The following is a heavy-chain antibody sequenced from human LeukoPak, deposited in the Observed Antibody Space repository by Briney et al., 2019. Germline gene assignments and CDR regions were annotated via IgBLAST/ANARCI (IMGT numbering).Heavy chain of an antibody. CDR3: ARGLVGYQAY. Sequence: GGSLRLSCAASGFTFSSYWMHWVRQAPGKGLVLVSRINSEGSSIRYADSVKGRFTISRDTAKHTLYLQLNTLRAEDWGVYYFARGLVGYQAYWGQGTMVSVSS. D-gene: IGHD3-22*01. V-gene: IGHV3-74*01. J-gene: IGHJ4*02. CDR2: INSEGSSI. CDR1: GFTFSSYW.